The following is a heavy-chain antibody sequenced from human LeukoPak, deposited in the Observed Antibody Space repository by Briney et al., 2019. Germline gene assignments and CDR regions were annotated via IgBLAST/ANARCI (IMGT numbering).Heavy chain of an antibody. D-gene: IGHD3-10*01. CDR3: ARVALSRVAFDI. Sequence: GGSLRLSCAASGFTFSTYWMTWGRQAPGQGLKWVANIKQDGTEKDSVDSVKGRFAISRDNAKSSLFLQMNSLRAEHSAVYYCARVALSRVAFDIWGQGTIVTVSS. J-gene: IGHJ3*02. V-gene: IGHV3-7*01. CDR1: GFTFSTYW. CDR2: IKQDGTEK.